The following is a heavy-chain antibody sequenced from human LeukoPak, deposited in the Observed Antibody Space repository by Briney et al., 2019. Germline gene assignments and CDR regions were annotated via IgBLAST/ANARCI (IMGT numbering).Heavy chain of an antibody. CDR1: GFTFRSYS. Sequence: LGGSHRLSCAASGFTFRSYSMNWVRQAPGKGLEWVSYISSSSDVIYYADSVTGRFTISRDNAKNSLFLQMTSLRAEDTAVYYCARGRHYGIDAFDIWGQGTMVTVSS. CDR2: ISSSSDVI. J-gene: IGHJ3*02. V-gene: IGHV3-48*04. CDR3: ARGRHYGIDAFDI. D-gene: IGHD4-17*01.